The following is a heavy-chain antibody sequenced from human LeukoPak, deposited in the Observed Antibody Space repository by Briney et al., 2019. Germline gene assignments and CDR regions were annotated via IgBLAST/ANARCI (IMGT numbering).Heavy chain of an antibody. J-gene: IGHJ3*02. CDR2: IYHSGST. V-gene: IGHV4-30-2*01. Sequence: SETLSLTCTVSGASISSGGYSWSWIRQPPGKGLEWIGYIYHSGSTYYNPSLKSRVTISVDRSKNQFSLKLSSVTAADTAVYYCARVRVAYDILTGYYSVDAFDIWGQGTMVTVSS. D-gene: IGHD3-9*01. CDR1: GASISSGGYS. CDR3: ARVRVAYDILTGYYSVDAFDI.